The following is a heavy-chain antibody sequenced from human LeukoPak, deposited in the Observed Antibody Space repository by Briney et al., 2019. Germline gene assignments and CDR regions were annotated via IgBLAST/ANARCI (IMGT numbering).Heavy chain of an antibody. J-gene: IGHJ4*02. D-gene: IGHD3-10*01. CDR1: GFTFSSYS. CDR2: ISSSSSYI. CDR3: ARDFSVFSGGSGELDY. V-gene: IGHV3-21*01. Sequence: GGSLRLSCAASGFTFSSYSMNWVRQAPGKGLEWVSSISSSSSYIYYADSVKGRFTISRDNAKNSLYLQMNSLRAEDTAVYYCARDFSVFSGGSGELDYWGQGTLVTVSS.